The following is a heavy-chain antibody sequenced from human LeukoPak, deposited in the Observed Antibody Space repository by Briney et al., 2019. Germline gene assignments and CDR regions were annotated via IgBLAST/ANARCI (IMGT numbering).Heavy chain of an antibody. J-gene: IGHJ4*02. CDR1: GVSISSYL. V-gene: IGHV4-59*08. D-gene: IGHD6-13*01. Sequence: PSETLSLTCTVSGVSISSYLWSWIRQPPGKGLEWIGYIFYNGSTNSNPSLKSRVTISVDTSKNQFSLKLSSVTAADTAMYYCARHRVAAAGALDYFDYWGQGTLVTVSS. CDR2: IFYNGST. CDR3: ARHRVAAAGALDYFDY.